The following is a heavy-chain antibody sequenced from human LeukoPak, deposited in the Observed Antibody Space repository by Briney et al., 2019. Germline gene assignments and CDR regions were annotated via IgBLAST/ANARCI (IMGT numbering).Heavy chain of an antibody. D-gene: IGHD5-24*01. CDR1: GGSISSYY. CDR2: IYYSGST. Sequence: KPSETLSLTCTVSGGSISSYYWSWIRQPPGKGLEWTGYIYYSGSTNYNPSLKSRVTISVDTSKNQFSLKLSSVTAADTAVYYCASRNVEMATSWFDPWGQGTLVTVSS. J-gene: IGHJ5*02. CDR3: ASRNVEMATSWFDP. V-gene: IGHV4-59*01.